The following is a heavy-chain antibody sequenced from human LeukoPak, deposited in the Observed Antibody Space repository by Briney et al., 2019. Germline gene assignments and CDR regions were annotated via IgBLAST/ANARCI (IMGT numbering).Heavy chain of an antibody. D-gene: IGHD3-22*01. CDR2: ISGSGGST. V-gene: IGHV3-23*01. Sequence: PGGSLRLSCAASGFTFSSYAMSWVRQAPGKGLEWVSSISGSGGSTDYADSVKGRFTISRDNSKNTLYPQMNSLRAEDTAVYYCVKDGTSSGSSLDYWGQGTLVTVSS. J-gene: IGHJ4*02. CDR3: VKDGTSSGSSLDY. CDR1: GFTFSSYA.